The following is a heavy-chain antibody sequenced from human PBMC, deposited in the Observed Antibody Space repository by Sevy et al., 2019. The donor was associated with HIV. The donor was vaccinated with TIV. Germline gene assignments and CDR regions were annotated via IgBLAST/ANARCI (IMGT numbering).Heavy chain of an antibody. CDR1: GFTFSSYS. CDR2: ISDSSTTI. Sequence: GGSLRLSCAASGFTFSSYSMNWVRQAPGKGLEWVSYISDSSTTIYYADSVKGGFTISRDNAKNSRYLQMNSLGAEDTAVYYCARGLAALPGYYYGMDVWGQGTTVTVSS. V-gene: IGHV3-48*01. J-gene: IGHJ6*02. CDR3: ARGLAALPGYYYGMDV. D-gene: IGHD6-6*01.